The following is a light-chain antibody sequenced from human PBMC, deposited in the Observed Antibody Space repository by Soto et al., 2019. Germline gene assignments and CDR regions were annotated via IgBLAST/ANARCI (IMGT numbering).Light chain of an antibody. CDR3: AAWDDSLNVVV. J-gene: IGLJ2*01. V-gene: IGLV1-36*01. Sequence: QSVLTRPPSVSEAPRQRVTISCSGSSSNIGNNAVNWYQQLPGKAPKLLIYYDDLLPSGVSDRFSGSKSGTSASLAISGLQSEDEADYYCAAWDDSLNVVVFGGGTQLTVL. CDR1: SSNIGNNA. CDR2: YDD.